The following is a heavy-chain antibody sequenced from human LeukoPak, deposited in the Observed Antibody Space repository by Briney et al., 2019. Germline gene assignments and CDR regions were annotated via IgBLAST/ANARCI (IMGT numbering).Heavy chain of an antibody. Sequence: ASVKVSCKASGYTFTAYYMHWVRQAPGQGPEWVGWVHPNSGDTNSALKFRGRITLTRDTSINTAYMELSGLTSDDTAVYYCARDIGHNYGPKDYFDYWGQGTLVTVSS. CDR3: ARDIGHNYGPKDYFDY. CDR1: GYTFTAYY. D-gene: IGHD4/OR15-4a*01. J-gene: IGHJ4*02. V-gene: IGHV1-2*02. CDR2: VHPNSGDT.